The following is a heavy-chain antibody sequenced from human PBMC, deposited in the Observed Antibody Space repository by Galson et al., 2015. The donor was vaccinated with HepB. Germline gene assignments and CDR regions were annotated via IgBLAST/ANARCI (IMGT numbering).Heavy chain of an antibody. D-gene: IGHD6-13*01. J-gene: IGHJ6*02. CDR3: ARDLRIAAAGKNYSYYYGMDV. Sequence: SLRLSCAAAGGTFSSYDKHWGSQAPGGGLEWVAVISYVGSNKYYADSVKGRFTISRDNSKNKLYLHMNSLSAEDTAVYYCARDLRIAAAGKNYSYYYGMDVWGQGTTVTVSS. V-gene: IGHV3-30*04. CDR1: GGTFSSYD. CDR2: ISYVGSNK.